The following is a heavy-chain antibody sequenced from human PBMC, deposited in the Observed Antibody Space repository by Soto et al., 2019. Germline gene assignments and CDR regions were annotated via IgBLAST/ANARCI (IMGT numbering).Heavy chain of an antibody. D-gene: IGHD6-19*01. CDR3: ARGSYYSGWV. V-gene: IGHV6-1*01. CDR1: GDSVSSTSAA. J-gene: IGHJ4*02. CDR2: TYYRSKWYS. Sequence: PSQTLSLTCAISGDSVSSTSAAWSWIRQSPSRGLEWLGRTYYRSKWYSDYAVSVKSRITINPDTSKNQFYLQLNSVTPEDTAVYYCARGSYYSGWVWGEGTLVTVYS.